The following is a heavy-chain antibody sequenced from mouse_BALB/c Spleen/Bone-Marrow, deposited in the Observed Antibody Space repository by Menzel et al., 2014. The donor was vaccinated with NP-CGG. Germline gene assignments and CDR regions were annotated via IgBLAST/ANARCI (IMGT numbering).Heavy chain of an antibody. CDR1: GYAFNNYL. J-gene: IGHJ4*01. D-gene: IGHD4-1*01. CDR3: ARCLTGTSAMDY. V-gene: IGHV1-54*01. CDR2: INPGSGGT. Sequence: QEQLKESGAELVRPGTSVKVSCKASGYAFNNYLIEWVKQRPGQGLEWIGVINPGSGGTKYNEKFKGKATLTADKSSSTAYMQLSSLTSDDSAVYFCARCLTGTSAMDYWGQGTSVTVSS.